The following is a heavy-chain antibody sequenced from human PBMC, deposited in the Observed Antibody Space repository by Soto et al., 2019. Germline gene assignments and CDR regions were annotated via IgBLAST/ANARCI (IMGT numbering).Heavy chain of an antibody. Sequence: EVQLLESGGGLVQPGESLTLSCAASGFTFNTYAMTWARRAPGKGLEWVSAISGSGATTYVADSVKGRFTISRDNSKDTLYLQMNSLIAEDTAIYYCAKGRGGAYYYYGLDVWGQGTAVTVSS. J-gene: IGHJ6*02. CDR2: ISGSGATT. CDR1: GFTFNTYA. D-gene: IGHD3-10*01. CDR3: AKGRGGAYYYYGLDV. V-gene: IGHV3-23*01.